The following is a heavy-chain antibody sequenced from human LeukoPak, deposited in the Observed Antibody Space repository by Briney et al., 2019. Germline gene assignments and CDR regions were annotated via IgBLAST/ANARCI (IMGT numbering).Heavy chain of an antibody. CDR1: GFTFSSYA. D-gene: IGHD3-22*01. V-gene: IGHV3-30-3*01. Sequence: TGGSLRLSCAASGFTFSSYAMHWVRQAPGKGLEWVAVISYDGSNKYYADSVKGRFTISRDNSKNTLYLQMNSLRAEDTAVYYCARGIGGNYYDSSGASGWFDPWGQGTLVTVSS. J-gene: IGHJ5*02. CDR2: ISYDGSNK. CDR3: ARGIGGNYYDSSGASGWFDP.